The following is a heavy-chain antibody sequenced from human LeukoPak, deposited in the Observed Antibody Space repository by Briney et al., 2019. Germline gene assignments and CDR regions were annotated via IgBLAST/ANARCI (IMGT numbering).Heavy chain of an antibody. CDR1: GFTFDDYA. CDR3: AKGDLNGSGSYYDLDY. CDR2: ISWNSGSI. V-gene: IGHV3-9*01. Sequence: GRSLILSCAASGFTFDDYAMHWVRQAPGKGLEWVSGISWNSGSIGYADSVKGRFTISRDNAKNSLYLQMNSLRAEDTALYYCAKGDLNGSGSYYDLDYWGQGTLVTVSS. J-gene: IGHJ4*02. D-gene: IGHD3-10*01.